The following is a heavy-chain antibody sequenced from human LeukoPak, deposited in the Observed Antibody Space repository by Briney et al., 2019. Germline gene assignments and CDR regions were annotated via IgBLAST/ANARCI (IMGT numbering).Heavy chain of an antibody. D-gene: IGHD6-19*01. CDR2: ISAYNGNT. Sequence: GASVKVPCKASGYTFTSYGISWVRQAPGQGLEWMGWISAYNGNTNYAQKLQGRVTMTTDTSTSTAYMELRSLRSDDTAVYYCARDGQWLVYYYYGMDVWGQGTTVTVSS. CDR1: GYTFTSYG. V-gene: IGHV1-18*01. J-gene: IGHJ6*02. CDR3: ARDGQWLVYYYYGMDV.